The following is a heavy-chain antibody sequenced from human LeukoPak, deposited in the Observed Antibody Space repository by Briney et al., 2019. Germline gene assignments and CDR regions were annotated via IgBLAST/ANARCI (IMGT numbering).Heavy chain of an antibody. V-gene: IGHV1-3*03. Sequence: GASVKVSCKASVYTFTSYAMHWVRQAPGQRLAWMGWINAGNGNTKYSQKFQGRVTITRDTSASTAYMELSSLRSEDMAVYYCARAGGGSYYAFYFDYWGQGTLVTVSS. CDR1: VYTFTSYA. CDR3: ARAGGGSYYAFYFDY. J-gene: IGHJ4*02. CDR2: INAGNGNT. D-gene: IGHD1-26*01.